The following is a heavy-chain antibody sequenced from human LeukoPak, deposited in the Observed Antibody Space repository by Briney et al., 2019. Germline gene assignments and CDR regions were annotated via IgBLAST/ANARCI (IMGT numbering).Heavy chain of an antibody. CDR2: IYYSGST. D-gene: IGHD2-2*02. V-gene: IGHV4-61*08. J-gene: IGHJ4*02. CDR1: GGSISSGGYY. CDR3: ARHIRPYFDY. Sequence: PSETLSLTCTVSGGSISSGGYYWSWIRQPPGKGLEWIGYIYYSGSTNYNPSLKSRVTISVDTSKNQFSLKLSSVTAADTAVYYCARHIRPYFDYWGQGTLVTVSS.